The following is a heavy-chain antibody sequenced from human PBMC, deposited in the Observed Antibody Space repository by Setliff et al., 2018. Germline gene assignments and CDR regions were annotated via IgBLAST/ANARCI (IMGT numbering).Heavy chain of an antibody. CDR1: GGSFGTYY. CDR3: ARLPPLHTPMALTFDY. J-gene: IGHJ4*02. Sequence: SETLSLTCTVSGGSFGTYYWSWIRQPPGKGLEWIGHVYYSGIANYNPSLKSRVTLSVDTSKNQFSLRLRSVIAADTAVYYCARLPPLHTPMALTFDYWGQGILVTVSS. V-gene: IGHV4-59*01. CDR2: VYYSGIA. D-gene: IGHD5-18*01.